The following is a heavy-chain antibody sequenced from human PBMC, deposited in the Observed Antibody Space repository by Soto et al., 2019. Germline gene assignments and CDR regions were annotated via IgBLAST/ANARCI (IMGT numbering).Heavy chain of an antibody. CDR2: MSGSGGIT. CDR1: GFTFSSYA. J-gene: IGHJ4*02. CDR3: VKRLGYCSGGACQY. Sequence: LRLSCAGSGFTFSSYAMSWVRQAPGKGLEWVSGMSGSGGITYYADSVKGRFTISRDNSKNMLYLQMNSLKVEDTGVYYCVKRLGYCSGGACQYWGQGTLVTVSS. V-gene: IGHV3-23*01. D-gene: IGHD2-15*01.